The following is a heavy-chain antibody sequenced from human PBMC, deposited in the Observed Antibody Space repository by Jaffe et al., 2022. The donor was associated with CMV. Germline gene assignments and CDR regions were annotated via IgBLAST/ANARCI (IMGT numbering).Heavy chain of an antibody. Sequence: QVQLVESGGGVVQPGRSLRLSCAASGFTFSSYGMHWVRQAPGKGLEWVAVISYDGSNKYYADSVKGRFTISRDNSKNTLYLQMNSLRAEDTAVYYCAKGLARAVAGTGISDYWGQGTLVTVSS. CDR1: GFTFSSYG. CDR3: AKGLARAVAGTGISDY. V-gene: IGHV3-30*18. J-gene: IGHJ4*02. D-gene: IGHD6-19*01. CDR2: ISYDGSNK.